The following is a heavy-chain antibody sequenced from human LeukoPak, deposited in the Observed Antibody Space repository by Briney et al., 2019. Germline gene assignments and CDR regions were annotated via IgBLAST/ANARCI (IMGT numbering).Heavy chain of an antibody. J-gene: IGHJ4*02. D-gene: IGHD3-22*01. CDR1: GFTFSSYA. Sequence: GGSLRHSCAASGFTFSSYAKSWVRQAPGKGLEWVSGISGSGDNTYYADSVKGRFTISRDNSKNTLYVQVNSLGTEDTAAYYCAKGSYYDSSGSFYFDYWGQGTLVTVSS. V-gene: IGHV3-23*01. CDR2: ISGSGDNT. CDR3: AKGSYYDSSGSFYFDY.